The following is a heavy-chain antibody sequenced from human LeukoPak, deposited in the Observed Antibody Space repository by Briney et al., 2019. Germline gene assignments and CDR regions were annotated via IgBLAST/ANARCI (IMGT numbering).Heavy chain of an antibody. CDR3: ARIETYYYDSSGYMGHDY. J-gene: IGHJ4*02. D-gene: IGHD3-22*01. V-gene: IGHV3-30*03. CDR1: GFTFTSYN. CDR2: ISYDGSNK. Sequence: GGSLRLSCAASGFTFTSYNMNWVRQAPGKGLEWVAFISYDGSNKYYADSVKGRFTISRDNSKNTLYLQMNSLRAEDTAVYYCARIETYYYDSSGYMGHDYWGQGTLVTVSS.